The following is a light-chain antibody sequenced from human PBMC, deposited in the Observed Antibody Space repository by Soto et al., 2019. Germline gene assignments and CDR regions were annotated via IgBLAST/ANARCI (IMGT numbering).Light chain of an antibody. CDR3: QQANSFPFT. V-gene: IGKV1-12*02. J-gene: IGKJ3*01. CDR2: GAS. Sequence: DIQMTQSPSSVSASVGDRVTITCRASQDIRSWLGWYQQKPGKAPNLLIYGASTLQSGVPSRFSGSGSGTNFTLIISSLQPEDFATYYCQQANSFPFTFGPGTKVDIK. CDR1: QDIRSW.